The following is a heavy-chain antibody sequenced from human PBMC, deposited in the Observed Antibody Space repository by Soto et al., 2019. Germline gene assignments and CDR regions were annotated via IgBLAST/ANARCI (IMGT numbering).Heavy chain of an antibody. Sequence: SETLSLTCTVSGGSISGYYWSWIRQPPGKGLEWIGYIYYSGSTNYNPSLKSRVTISVDTSKNQFSLKLSSVTAAATAVFYCKKSAQINSSGCCRDWGQGTRVTVSS. D-gene: IGHD6-19*01. J-gene: IGHJ4*02. V-gene: IGHV4-59*01. CDR1: GGSISGYY. CDR2: IYYSGST. CDR3: KKSAQINSSGCCRD.